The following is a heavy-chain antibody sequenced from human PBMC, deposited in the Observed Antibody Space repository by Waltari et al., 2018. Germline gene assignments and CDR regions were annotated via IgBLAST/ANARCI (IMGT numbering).Heavy chain of an antibody. CDR3: ARGRRFCGGGSCYPDAFDI. Sequence: QLVQSGAEVKKPGASVKVSCKASGYSFTDYAMHWVPPAPGQGLEWMGWSNIGNGKTRYSQEFQNRLTITRDISTNTVYMELSSLRSEDMAVYYCARGRRFCGGGSCYPDAFDIWGPGTLVTVSP. CDR1: GYSFTDYA. D-gene: IGHD2-15*01. CDR2: SNIGNGKT. J-gene: IGHJ3*02. V-gene: IGHV1-3*02.